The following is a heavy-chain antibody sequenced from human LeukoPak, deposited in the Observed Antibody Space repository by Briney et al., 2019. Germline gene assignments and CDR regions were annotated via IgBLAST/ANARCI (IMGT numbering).Heavy chain of an antibody. Sequence: ASVKVSCKVSGYTLTELSMHWVRQAPGKGLEWMGGFDPEDGETIYAQKFQGRVTMTEDTSTDTAYMEPSSLRSEDTAVYYCARGPRFLEWLSWFDPWGQGTLVTVSS. J-gene: IGHJ5*02. V-gene: IGHV1-24*01. CDR1: GYTLTELS. D-gene: IGHD3-3*01. CDR3: ARGPRFLEWLSWFDP. CDR2: FDPEDGET.